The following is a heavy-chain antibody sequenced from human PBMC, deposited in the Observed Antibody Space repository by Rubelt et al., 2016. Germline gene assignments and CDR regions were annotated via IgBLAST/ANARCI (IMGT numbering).Heavy chain of an antibody. V-gene: IGHV1-3*01. D-gene: IGHD6-19*01. Sequence: QVQLVQSGAEVKKPGASVKVSCKAAGYSFTTYSIHWVRQAPGKRLEWMGWINAGNGNTKYSQKFPCRVTITRYTSASTAYMELRSLGSADTAIYYCATGYSSGWYVAYWGQGTLVTVSS. J-gene: IGHJ4*02. CDR2: INAGNGNT. CDR3: ATGYSSGWYVAY. CDR1: GYSFTTYS.